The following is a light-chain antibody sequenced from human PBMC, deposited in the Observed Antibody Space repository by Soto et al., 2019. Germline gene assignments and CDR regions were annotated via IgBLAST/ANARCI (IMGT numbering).Light chain of an antibody. Sequence: DIQMTQSPSSVSASIGDRVTITCRASQGISNSLAWYQQKPGKGPSLLIYDASTLQSGVPSRFSGSGSGTDFTLTINSLQPEDVATYYCQKYKSAPYTFGPGTKVDIK. CDR3: QKYKSAPYT. J-gene: IGKJ3*01. CDR1: QGISNS. V-gene: IGKV1-27*01. CDR2: DAS.